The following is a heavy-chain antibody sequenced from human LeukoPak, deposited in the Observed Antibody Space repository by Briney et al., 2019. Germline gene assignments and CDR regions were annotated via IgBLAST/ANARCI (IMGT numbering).Heavy chain of an antibody. Sequence: GGSLRLSCAASGFTFSSYGMHWVRQAPGKGLEWVAFIRYDGSNKYYADSVKGRFTISRDNSKNTLYLQMNSLRAEDTAVYYCAKERYSNYPFDYWGQGTLVTGSS. D-gene: IGHD4-11*01. J-gene: IGHJ4*02. CDR2: IRYDGSNK. V-gene: IGHV3-30*02. CDR1: GFTFSSYG. CDR3: AKERYSNYPFDY.